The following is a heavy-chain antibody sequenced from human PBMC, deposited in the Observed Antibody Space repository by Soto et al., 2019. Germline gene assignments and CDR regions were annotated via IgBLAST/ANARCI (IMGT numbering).Heavy chain of an antibody. J-gene: IGHJ4*02. CDR2: MNPRSGNT. V-gene: IGHV1-8*01. CDR1: GYTFTTHD. CDR3: ARGPRYCSSPSCTSWDY. D-gene: IGHD2-2*01. Sequence: QVQLVQSGAEVKKPGASVKVSCEASGYTFTTHDINWVRQATGQGLEWMGWMNPRSGNTGEAQKFQGRLTMTSNTSTGTAYKELSGLTSEATAVYYCARGPRYCSSPSCTSWDYWGQGTLVTVSS.